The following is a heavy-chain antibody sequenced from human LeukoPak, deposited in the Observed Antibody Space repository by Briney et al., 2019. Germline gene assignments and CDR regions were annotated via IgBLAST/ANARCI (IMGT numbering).Heavy chain of an antibody. V-gene: IGHV4-39*01. J-gene: IGHJ4*02. CDR1: GGSISSSSYY. CDR2: IYYSGST. CDR3: ASGYSYGTKPYDY. Sequence: SETLSLTCTVSGGSISSSSYYWGWIRQPPGKGLEWIGSIYYSGSTYYNPSLKSRVTISVDTSKSQFSLKLSSETAADTAVYYCASGYSYGTKPYDYWGQGTLVTVSS. D-gene: IGHD5-18*01.